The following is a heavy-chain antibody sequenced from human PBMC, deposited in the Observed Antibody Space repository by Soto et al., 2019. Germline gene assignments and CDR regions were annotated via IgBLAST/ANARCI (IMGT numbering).Heavy chain of an antibody. Sequence: GASVKVSCKASGYTFTSYDINWVLQATGQGLEWMGWMNPNSGNTCYAQKFQGIVTMTRNTSISTAYMELSSLRSEDTAVYYCARGPLMEIQYWGQGTMVTVSS. CDR3: ARGPLMEIQY. CDR1: GYTFTSYD. J-gene: IGHJ4*02. V-gene: IGHV1-8*01. D-gene: IGHD1-7*01. CDR2: MNPNSGNT.